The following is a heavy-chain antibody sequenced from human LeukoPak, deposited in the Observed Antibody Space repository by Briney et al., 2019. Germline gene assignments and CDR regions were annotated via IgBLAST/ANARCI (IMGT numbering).Heavy chain of an antibody. CDR2: INAGNGNT. CDR1: GDTFTSYA. D-gene: IGHD4-17*01. CDR3: ASGPTVTRIDY. J-gene: IGHJ4*02. Sequence: ASLKVSCKASGDTFTSYAMHWVRQAPGQRLEWMGWINAGNGNTKYSQKFQGRVTITRDTSASTAYTELSSLRSEDTAVYYCASGPTVTRIDYWGQGTLVTVSS. V-gene: IGHV1-3*01.